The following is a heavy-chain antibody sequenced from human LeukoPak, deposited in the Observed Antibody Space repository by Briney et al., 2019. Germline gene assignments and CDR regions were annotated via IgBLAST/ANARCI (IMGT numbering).Heavy chain of an antibody. CDR1: GGSISSYY. V-gene: IGHV4-59*12. CDR2: IYYSGST. CDR3: ARDEPAYSGSYYGLNAFDI. D-gene: IGHD1-26*01. J-gene: IGHJ3*02. Sequence: SETLSPTCTVSGGSISSYYWSWIRQPPGKGLEWIGYIYYSGSTNYNPSLKSRVTISVDTSKSQFSLKLSSVTAADTAVYYCARDEPAYSGSYYGLNAFDIWGQGTMVTVSS.